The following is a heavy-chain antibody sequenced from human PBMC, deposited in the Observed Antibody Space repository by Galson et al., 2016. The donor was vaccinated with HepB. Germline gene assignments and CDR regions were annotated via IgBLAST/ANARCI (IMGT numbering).Heavy chain of an antibody. J-gene: IGHJ4*02. V-gene: IGHV3-48*02. CDR3: ARVWGEYQDY. CDR2: ISSSTNAI. D-gene: IGHD3-16*01. Sequence: SLRLSCAASGFTFSSYAMNWVRQAPGKGLEWVSYISSSTNAIYYADSVKGRFTISRDNAKNSLYLQMSSLRDEDTAVYFCARVWGEYQDYWGQGTLVTVSS. CDR1: GFTFSSYA.